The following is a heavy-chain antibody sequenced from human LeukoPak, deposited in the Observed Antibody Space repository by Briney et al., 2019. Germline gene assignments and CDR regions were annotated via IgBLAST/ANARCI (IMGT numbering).Heavy chain of an antibody. CDR2: LYTGDSA. D-gene: IGHD3-22*01. J-gene: IGHJ3*02. Sequence: GGSLRLSCAASGFTFSNNYISWVRQAPEKGLEWVSVLYTGDSAYYADSVKGRFTISRDNSKNTLYLQMNSLRAEDTAVYYCARHFYDSTFDIWGQGTMVTVSS. V-gene: IGHV3-53*01. CDR1: GFTFSNNY. CDR3: ARHFYDSTFDI.